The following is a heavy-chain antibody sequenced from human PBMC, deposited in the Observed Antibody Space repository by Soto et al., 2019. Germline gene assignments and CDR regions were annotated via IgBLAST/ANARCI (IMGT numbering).Heavy chain of an antibody. V-gene: IGHV4-4*02. CDR2: IYHSGST. Sequence: QVQLQESGPGLLKPSGTLSLTWAVSGGSISSSNWWSWVRHPPGKGLEWIGEIYHSGSTNYNPSLKSRFTISVDKSRNQFSLKLSSVTAADTAVYYCARRWGEGRVDYWGQGTLVTVSS. D-gene: IGHD3-10*01. CDR3: ARRWGEGRVDY. CDR1: GGSISSSNW. J-gene: IGHJ4*02.